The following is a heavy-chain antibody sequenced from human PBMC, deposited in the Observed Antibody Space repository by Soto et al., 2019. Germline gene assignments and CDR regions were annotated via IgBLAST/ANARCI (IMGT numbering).Heavy chain of an antibody. D-gene: IGHD6-25*01. CDR1: EFTFKNYA. V-gene: IGHV3-48*02. Sequence: EVQLVESGGGLVQPGGSLRLSCVASEFTFKNYAMNWVRQAPGKGLEWVSYISSSSSSIDYADSVKGRFTISRDNAKSSLYLQMNSLRDEDTAVYYCARGGSDRPGYWGQGTQVTVSS. CDR2: ISSSSSSI. J-gene: IGHJ4*02. CDR3: ARGGSDRPGY.